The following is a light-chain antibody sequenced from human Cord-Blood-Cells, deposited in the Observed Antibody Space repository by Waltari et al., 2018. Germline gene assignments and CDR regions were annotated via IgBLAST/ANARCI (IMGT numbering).Light chain of an antibody. V-gene: IGKV1-39*01. J-gene: IGKJ1*01. CDR1: QSISSY. CDR3: QQSYSTPWT. Sequence: DIQMTQSPSSLSASVGDRVTLNCRASQSISSYLNWYQQKPGKAPKLLIYAASSLQSGVPSRFSGSGSGTDFTLTISSLQPEDFATYYCQQSYSTPWTFGQGTKVEIK. CDR2: AAS.